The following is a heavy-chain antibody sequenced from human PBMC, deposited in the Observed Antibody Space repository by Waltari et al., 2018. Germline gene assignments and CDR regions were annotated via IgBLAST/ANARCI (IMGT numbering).Heavy chain of an antibody. V-gene: IGHV3-21*01. CDR3: ARDHYDSSGPGDY. J-gene: IGHJ4*02. Sequence: EVQLVESGGGLVKPGGSLRLSCAASGFTFSSYSMHWVRQAPGKGLEWVSSISSSSSYIYYADSVKGRFTISRDNAKNSLYLQMNSLRAEDTAVYYCARDHYDSSGPGDYWGQGTLVTVSS. CDR2: ISSSSSYI. D-gene: IGHD3-22*01. CDR1: GFTFSSYS.